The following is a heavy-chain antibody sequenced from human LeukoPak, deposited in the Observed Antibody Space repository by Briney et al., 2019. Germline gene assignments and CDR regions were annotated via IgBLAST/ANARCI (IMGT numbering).Heavy chain of an antibody. CDR1: GGTFSSYA. J-gene: IGHJ4*02. V-gene: IGHV1-69*13. CDR2: IIPIFGTA. CDR3: ARSDDSSGYYFSNFDY. D-gene: IGHD3-22*01. Sequence: SVKVSCKASGGTFSSYAISWVRQAPGQGLEWMGGIIPIFGTANYAQKFQGRVTITADESTSTAYMELSSLRSEDTAVYYCARSDDSSGYYFSNFDYWGQGTLVTVSS.